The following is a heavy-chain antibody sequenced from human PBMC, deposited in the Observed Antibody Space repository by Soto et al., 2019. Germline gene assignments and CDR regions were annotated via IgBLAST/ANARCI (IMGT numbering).Heavy chain of an antibody. D-gene: IGHD1-1*01. CDR1: GLTVSGKKY. J-gene: IGHJ3*01. V-gene: IGHV3-53*01. CDR3: ATWHEREHAYDV. Sequence: GGSLRLACAASGLTVSGKKYVAWVRQAPGKGLEGGSALYDVDGSFYSDSVKGRFTTSSDSSKTTVYLPMNALRPADTAVYYCATWHEREHAYDVWGQGTTVTVSS. CDR2: LYDVDGS.